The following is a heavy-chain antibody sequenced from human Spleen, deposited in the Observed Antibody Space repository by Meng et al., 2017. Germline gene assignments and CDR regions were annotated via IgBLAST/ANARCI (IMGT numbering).Heavy chain of an antibody. Sequence: QVQLRALGEGLLKPSETLSLTCVVSGGSFSDYYWSWIRQPPGKGLEWIGEINHSGSTNYNPSLESRATISVDTSQNNLSLKLSSVTAADSAVYYCARGPTTMAHDFDYWGQGTLVTVSS. D-gene: IGHD4-11*01. CDR1: GGSFSDYY. J-gene: IGHJ4*02. CDR3: ARGPTTMAHDFDY. V-gene: IGHV4-34*01. CDR2: INHSGST.